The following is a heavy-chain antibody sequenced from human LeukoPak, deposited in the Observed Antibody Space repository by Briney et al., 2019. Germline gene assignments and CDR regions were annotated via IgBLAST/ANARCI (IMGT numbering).Heavy chain of an antibody. D-gene: IGHD2-21*02. J-gene: IGHJ5*02. CDR3: AREVVVVTAIMAIYNWFDP. CDR2: INHSGST. V-gene: IGHV4-34*01. Sequence: SETLSPTCAVYGGSFSGYYWSWIRQPPGKGLEWIGEINHSGSTNYNPSLKSRVTISVDTSKNQFSLKLSSVTAADTAVYYCAREVVVVTAIMAIYNWFDPWGQGTLVTVSS. CDR1: GGSFSGYY.